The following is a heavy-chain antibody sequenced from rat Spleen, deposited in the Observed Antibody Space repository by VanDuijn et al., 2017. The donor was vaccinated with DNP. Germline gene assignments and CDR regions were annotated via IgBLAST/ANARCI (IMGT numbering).Heavy chain of an antibody. V-gene: IGHV5-20*01. D-gene: IGHD1-11*01. Sequence: EVQLVESGGGLVQPGRSLKLSCAASGFSFSDYNMAWVRQAPKKGLEWVTSINSNGGSTSYRDSVKGRFTISRDNAKSILYLQMDSLRSEDTATYYCTTDFERGYWGQGVMVTVSS. CDR2: INSNGGST. CDR1: GFSFSDYN. J-gene: IGHJ2*01. CDR3: TTDFERGY.